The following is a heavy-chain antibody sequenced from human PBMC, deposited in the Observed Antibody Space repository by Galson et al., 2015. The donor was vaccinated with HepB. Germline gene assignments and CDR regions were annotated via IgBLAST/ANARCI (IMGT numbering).Heavy chain of an antibody. CDR1: GYIFTKYY. CDR3: ARNTYYYNSTDWNWFDP. J-gene: IGHJ5*02. CDR2: INPSGGST. V-gene: IGHV1-46*01. Sequence: SVKVSCKASGYIFTKYYIHWVRQAPGQGLEWMGIINPSGGSTNFPHKFQGRVTMTTDTSTNTAYMEMRSLTSDDTAMYYCARNTYYYNSTDWNWFDPWGQGTLVTVSS. D-gene: IGHD3-22*01.